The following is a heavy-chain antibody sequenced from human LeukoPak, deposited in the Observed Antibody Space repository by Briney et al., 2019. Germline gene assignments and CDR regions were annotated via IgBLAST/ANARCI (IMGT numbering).Heavy chain of an antibody. V-gene: IGHV3-53*01. CDR2: IYSDGST. J-gene: IGHJ5*02. CDR1: GFTVSDNY. Sequence: PGGFLRLSCVVSGFTVSDNYVSGVRQSPGKGLDGVSVIYSDGSTFHADSVKGRFILSRDTSKNTIHLQMNSLRVNDTAVYYCVRLNWNDESAGWFDPWGQGTQVTVSS. CDR3: VRLNWNDESAGWFDP. D-gene: IGHD1-1*01.